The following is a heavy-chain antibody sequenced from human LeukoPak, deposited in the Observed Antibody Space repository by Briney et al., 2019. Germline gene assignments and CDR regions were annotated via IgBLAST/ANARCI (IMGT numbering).Heavy chain of an antibody. CDR2: INPNSGGT. V-gene: IGHV1-2*02. CDR3: ARADSSSWYYFDY. D-gene: IGHD6-13*01. Sequence: GASVKVSCKASGYTFTGYYMHWVRQAPGQGLEWMGWINPNSGGTNYAQKFQGRVTMTRDTSISTAYMELSRLRSDDTAVYYCARADSSSWYYFDYWGQGTLSPSPQ. J-gene: IGHJ4*02. CDR1: GYTFTGYY.